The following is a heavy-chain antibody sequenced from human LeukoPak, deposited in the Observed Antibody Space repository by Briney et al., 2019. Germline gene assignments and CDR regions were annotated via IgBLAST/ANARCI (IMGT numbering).Heavy chain of an antibody. D-gene: IGHD5-24*01. CDR3: ARVPSGDAPHYYYLMDV. CDR1: GGSFRSYF. J-gene: IGHJ6*03. V-gene: IGHV4-34*01. CDR2: INDSGST. Sequence: PSETLSLTCAVYGGSFRSYFWRWIRQPPGKGLEWIGEINDSGSTNYNPSLKSRITISVDTSKNQFSLKLTSMTAADTAVYYCARVPSGDAPHYYYLMDVWGKGTTVTVSS.